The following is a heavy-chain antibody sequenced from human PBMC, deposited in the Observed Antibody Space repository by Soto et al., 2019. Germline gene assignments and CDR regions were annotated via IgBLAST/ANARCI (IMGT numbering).Heavy chain of an antibody. CDR2: INHSGST. V-gene: IGHV4-34*01. D-gene: IGHD2-2*01. Sequence: SETLSLTCAVYGGSFSGYYWSWIRQPPGKGLEWIGEINHSGSTNYNPSLKSRVTISVDTSKNQFSLKLSSVTAADTAVYYCARGGGVVCSSTSCYRNWFDPWGQGTLVTVSS. CDR3: ARGGGVVCSSTSCYRNWFDP. J-gene: IGHJ5*02. CDR1: GGSFSGYY.